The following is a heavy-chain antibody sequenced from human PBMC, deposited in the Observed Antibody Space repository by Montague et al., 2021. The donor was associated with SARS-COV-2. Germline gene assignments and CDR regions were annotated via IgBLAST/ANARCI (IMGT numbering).Heavy chain of an antibody. CDR3: ARLRGYDYGLLYYYYYMDV. CDR2: ISSSGVTI. D-gene: IGHD5-12*01. CDR1: GFTFSSYE. J-gene: IGHJ6*03. Sequence: SLRLSCAASGFTFSSYEMNWVRQAPGKGLEWVSYISSSGVTIYYADSVKGRFTISRDYAKNSLYLQMNSLRAEDTAVYYCARLRGYDYGLLYYYYYMDVWGKGTTVTVSS. V-gene: IGHV3-48*03.